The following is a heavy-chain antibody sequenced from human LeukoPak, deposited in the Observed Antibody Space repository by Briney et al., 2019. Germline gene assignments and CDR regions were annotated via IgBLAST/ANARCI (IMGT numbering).Heavy chain of an antibody. CDR2: INPNSGGT. Sequence: ASVKVSSKASGYTFTRYYMHWVRQAPGHGLEWMGWINPNSGGTNYAQKFQGWVTMTRDTSISTAYMELSRLRSDDTAVYYCARDPLYDSSGYYYPDDFDIWGQGTMVTVSS. D-gene: IGHD3-22*01. V-gene: IGHV1-2*04. CDR1: GYTFTRYY. J-gene: IGHJ3*02. CDR3: ARDPLYDSSGYYYPDDFDI.